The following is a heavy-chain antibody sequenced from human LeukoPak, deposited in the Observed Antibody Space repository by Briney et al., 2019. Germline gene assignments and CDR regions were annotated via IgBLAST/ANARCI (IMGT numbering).Heavy chain of an antibody. CDR1: GGSFSSYV. D-gene: IGHD3-16*02. CDR3: TREGVYAPDPSSYHRDAFDI. Sequence: ASVKVSCKASGGSFSSYVITWVRQAPGQGLEWMGRIIPVLGVSNFAQKFQGRATITAEKSTNTAHMELSRLESGDTAVYYCTREGVYAPDPSSYHRDAFDIWGQGTEVIVSS. J-gene: IGHJ3*02. V-gene: IGHV1-69*04. CDR2: IIPVLGVS.